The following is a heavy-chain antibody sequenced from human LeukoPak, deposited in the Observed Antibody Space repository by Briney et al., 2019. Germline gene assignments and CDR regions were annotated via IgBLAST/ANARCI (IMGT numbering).Heavy chain of an antibody. J-gene: IGHJ4*02. CDR2: IYYSGST. CDR3: ARQAYCSGGSCYFYLDY. D-gene: IGHD2-15*01. Sequence: SETLSLTCTVSGGSISSGSYYWSWIRQPPGKGLEWIGSIYYSGSTYYNPSLKSRVTISVDTSKNQFSLKLSSVTAADTAVYYCARQAYCSGGSCYFYLDYWGQGTLVTVSS. CDR1: GGSISSGSYY. V-gene: IGHV4-39*01.